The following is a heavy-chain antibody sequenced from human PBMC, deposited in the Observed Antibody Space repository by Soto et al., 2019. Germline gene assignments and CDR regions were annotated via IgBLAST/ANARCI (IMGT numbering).Heavy chain of an antibody. J-gene: IGHJ4*02. Sequence: PSETLSLTCTVSGGSISSYYWSWIRQPPGKGLEWIGYIYYSGSTNYNPSLKSRVTISVDTSKNQFSLKLSSVTAADTAVYYCARARRGPADYWGQGTLVTVSS. D-gene: IGHD3-10*01. CDR2: IYYSGST. V-gene: IGHV4-59*08. CDR1: GGSISSYY. CDR3: ARARRGPADY.